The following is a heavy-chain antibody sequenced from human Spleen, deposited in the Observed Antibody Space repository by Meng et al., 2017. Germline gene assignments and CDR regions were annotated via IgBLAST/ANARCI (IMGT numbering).Heavy chain of an antibody. V-gene: IGHV3-9*01. CDR1: GFTFDDYA. D-gene: IGHD3-22*01. J-gene: IGHJ4*02. CDR3: ARGDYDSSVYLAW. Sequence: SLKISCAASGFTFDDYATHWVRQAPGKGLEWVSGITWNSGSIGYADSVKGRFTISRDNAKNSLYLQMNSLRAEDTAVYYCARGDYDSSVYLAWWGQGTLVTVSS. CDR2: ITWNSGSI.